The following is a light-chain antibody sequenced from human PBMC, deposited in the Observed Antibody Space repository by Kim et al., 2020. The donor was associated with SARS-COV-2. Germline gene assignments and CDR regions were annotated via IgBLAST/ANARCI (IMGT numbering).Light chain of an antibody. CDR2: QDS. Sequence: VSPGQTASITCSGDKLGDKYACWYQQKPGQSPVLVIYQDSKRPSGIPERFAGSNSGNTATLTISGTQAMDEADYYCQAWDSSTAVFGGGTQLTVL. CDR1: KLGDKY. V-gene: IGLV3-1*01. J-gene: IGLJ2*01. CDR3: QAWDSSTAV.